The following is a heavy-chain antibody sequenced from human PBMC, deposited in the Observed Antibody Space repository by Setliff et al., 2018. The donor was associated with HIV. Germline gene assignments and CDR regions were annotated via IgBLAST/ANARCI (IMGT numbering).Heavy chain of an antibody. CDR1: GYTLTEVS. D-gene: IGHD2-15*01. Sequence: ASVKVSCKISGYTLTEVSMHWVRQAPGQGLEWMGWIDPNSGDTNFAQKFQGRVTITRDTSISTAYMELSRLRSEDTAVYYCAACSASAYYYYYMDVWDKGTTVTVSS. CDR3: AACSASAYYYYYMDV. CDR2: IDPNSGDT. V-gene: IGHV1-2*02. J-gene: IGHJ6*03.